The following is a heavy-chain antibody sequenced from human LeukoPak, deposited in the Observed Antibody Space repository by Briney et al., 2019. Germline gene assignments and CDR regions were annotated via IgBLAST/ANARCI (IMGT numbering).Heavy chain of an antibody. CDR1: GGSFSGYY. CDR2: INHSGST. V-gene: IGHV4-34*01. Sequence: PSETLSLTCAVYGGSFSGYYWSWIRQPTGKGLEWIGEINHSGSTNYNPSLKSRVTTSVDTSKNQFSLKLSSVTAADTAVYYCARGPGIAARPGFDYWGQGTLVTVSS. J-gene: IGHJ4*02. CDR3: ARGPGIAARPGFDY. D-gene: IGHD6-6*01.